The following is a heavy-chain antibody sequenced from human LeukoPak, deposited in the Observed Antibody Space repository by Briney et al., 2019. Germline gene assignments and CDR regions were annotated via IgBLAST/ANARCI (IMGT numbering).Heavy chain of an antibody. CDR1: GYTFTGHY. CDR3: ASTDSDWNHEITF. V-gene: IGHV1-2*02. Sequence: ASVKVSCKASGYTFTGHYMHWVRQAPGQGLQWMGWLNPSSGDTKYAQNFQGRVTMTRDTSITTVYMQLNSLRSADTAVYFCASTDSDWNHEITFWGQGTLATVSS. CDR2: LNPSSGDT. D-gene: IGHD1-1*01. J-gene: IGHJ4*02.